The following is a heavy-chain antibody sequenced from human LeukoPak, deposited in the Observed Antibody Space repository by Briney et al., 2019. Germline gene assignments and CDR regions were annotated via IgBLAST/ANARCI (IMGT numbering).Heavy chain of an antibody. CDR3: ARGVLDDY. CDR2: ISHSGST. Sequence: SETLSLTCAVYGGSFSGYYWSWIRQPPGKGLEWIGEISHSGSTNYNPSLKSRVTISVDTSKNQFSLKLSSVTAGDTAVYYCARGVLDDYWGQGTLVTVSS. CDR1: GGSFSGYY. D-gene: IGHD3-16*01. J-gene: IGHJ4*02. V-gene: IGHV4-34*01.